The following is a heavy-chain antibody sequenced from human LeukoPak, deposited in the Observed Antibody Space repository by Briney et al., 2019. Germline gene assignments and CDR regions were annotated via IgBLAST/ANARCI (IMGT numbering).Heavy chain of an antibody. CDR2: SSWIGGST. J-gene: IGHJ4*02. D-gene: IGHD1-26*01. V-gene: IGHV3-43D*03. Sequence: GGSLRLSCSVSGFTFDDYALHWVRQVPGKGLEWLGVSSWIGGSTDYSDSVKGRFTSSRDNSRNSLYLEMNSLSPEDSALYYCVRSRAAYLGYFDNWGQGTLVNVSS. CDR1: GFTFDDYA. CDR3: VRSRAAYLGYFDN.